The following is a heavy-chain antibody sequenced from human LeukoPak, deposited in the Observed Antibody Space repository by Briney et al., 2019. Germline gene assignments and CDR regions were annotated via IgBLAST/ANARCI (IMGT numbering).Heavy chain of an antibody. D-gene: IGHD4-11*01. CDR3: ASRYDYSNYDFDY. CDR1: GYSFTSYW. V-gene: IGHV5-51*01. Sequence: GESLKISCEGSGYSFTSYWIGWVRQMPGKGLEWMGIIYPGDSDTRYSPSFQGQVTISADKSISTAYLQWSSLKASDTAMYYCASRYDYSNYDFDYWGQGTLVTVSS. CDR2: IYPGDSDT. J-gene: IGHJ4*02.